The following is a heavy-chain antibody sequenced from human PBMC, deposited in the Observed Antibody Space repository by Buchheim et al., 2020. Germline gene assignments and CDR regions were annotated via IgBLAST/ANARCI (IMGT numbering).Heavy chain of an antibody. Sequence: QVQLQESGPGLVKPSQTLSLTCTVSGGSISSGGYYWSWIRQHPGKGLEWIGYIYYSGSTYYNPSLKSRVTISVDTSKNQFSLKLSSVTAADTAVYYCARVVSYYDFWSGKSYHNPREDYYYYYMDVWGKGTT. CDR3: ARVVSYYDFWSGKSYHNPREDYYYYYMDV. D-gene: IGHD3-3*01. J-gene: IGHJ6*03. CDR1: GGSISSGGYY. CDR2: IYYSGST. V-gene: IGHV4-31*03.